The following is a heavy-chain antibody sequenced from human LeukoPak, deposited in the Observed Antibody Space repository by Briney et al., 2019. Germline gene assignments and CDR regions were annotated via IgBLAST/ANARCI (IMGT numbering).Heavy chain of an antibody. CDR3: AKRIQSAMAMGY. V-gene: IGHV3-23*01. Sequence: PGGSLRLSCAASGFTFSSYGMSWVRQAPGKGLEWVSAISGSGTSTYYADSVKGRFTISRDNFKNTMYLQMNSLRAEDTAVYYCAKRIQSAMAMGYWGQGTLVTVSS. D-gene: IGHD5-18*01. CDR1: GFTFSSYG. CDR2: ISGSGTST. J-gene: IGHJ4*02.